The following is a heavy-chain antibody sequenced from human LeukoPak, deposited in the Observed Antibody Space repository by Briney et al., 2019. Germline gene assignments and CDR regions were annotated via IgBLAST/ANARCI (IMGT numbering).Heavy chain of an antibody. D-gene: IGHD3-22*01. J-gene: IGHJ4*02. Sequence: QSGGSLRLSCAASGFTFDDYTMHWVRQAPGKGLEWVSAISGSGGSTYYADSVKGRFTISRDNSKNTLYLQMNSLRAEDTAVYYCAKVVYYYDSSGYYDYWGQGTLVTVSS. V-gene: IGHV3-23*01. CDR3: AKVVYYYDSSGYYDY. CDR2: ISGSGGST. CDR1: GFTFDDYT.